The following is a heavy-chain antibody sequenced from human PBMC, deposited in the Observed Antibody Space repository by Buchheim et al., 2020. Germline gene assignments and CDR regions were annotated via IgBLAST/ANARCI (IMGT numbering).Heavy chain of an antibody. V-gene: IGHV3-30*03. CDR1: GFTFSSYG. CDR3: ARVGATPAADTFDY. Sequence: QVQLVESGGGVVQPGRSLRLSCAASGFTFSSYGMHWVRQAPGKGLEWVAVISYDGSNKYYADSVKGRFIISRDNSKNTLYLQMNSLRAEDTAVYYCARVGATPAADTFDYWGQGTL. CDR2: ISYDGSNK. D-gene: IGHD1-26*01. J-gene: IGHJ4*02.